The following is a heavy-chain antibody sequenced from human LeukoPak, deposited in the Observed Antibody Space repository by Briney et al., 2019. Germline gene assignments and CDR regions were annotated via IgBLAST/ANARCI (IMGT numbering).Heavy chain of an antibody. Sequence: ASVKVSCKASGGTFSSYAISWVRQAPGQGLEWMGGIIPIFGTANYAQKFQGRVTITTDESTSTAYMELSSLRSEDTAVYYCARGDYDSLRDRVGYYMDVWGKGTTVTVSS. V-gene: IGHV1-69*05. CDR3: ARGDYDSLRDRVGYYMDV. D-gene: IGHD3-3*01. CDR2: IIPIFGTA. J-gene: IGHJ6*03. CDR1: GGTFSSYA.